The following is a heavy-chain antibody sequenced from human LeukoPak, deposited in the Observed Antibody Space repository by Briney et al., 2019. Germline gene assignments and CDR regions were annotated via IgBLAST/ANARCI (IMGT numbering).Heavy chain of an antibody. CDR1: GFTFSSYG. J-gene: IGHJ4*02. CDR2: ISYDGSNK. Sequence: PGGSLRLSCAASGFTFSSYGMHWVRQAPGKGLEWVAVISYDGSNKYYADSVKGRFTISRDNSKNTLYLQMNSLRAEDTAVYYCAKGNNMVRGFIIIPGYFDYWGQGTLVTVSS. CDR3: AKGNNMVRGFIIIPGYFDY. V-gene: IGHV3-30*18. D-gene: IGHD3-10*01.